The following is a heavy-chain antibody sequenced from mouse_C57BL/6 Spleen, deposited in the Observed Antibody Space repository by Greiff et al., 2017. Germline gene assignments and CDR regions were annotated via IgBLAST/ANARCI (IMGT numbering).Heavy chain of an antibody. CDR3: ARSHSNYFDY. V-gene: IGHV1-4*01. Sequence: VQLQQSGAELARPGASVKMSCKASGYTFTSYTMHWVKQRPGQGLEWIGYINPSSDYTKYNQKFKDKATLTADKSSSTAYMQLSSLTSEDSAVYYCARSHSNYFDYWGQGTTLTVSS. CDR2: INPSSDYT. J-gene: IGHJ2*01. D-gene: IGHD2-5*01. CDR1: GYTFTSYT.